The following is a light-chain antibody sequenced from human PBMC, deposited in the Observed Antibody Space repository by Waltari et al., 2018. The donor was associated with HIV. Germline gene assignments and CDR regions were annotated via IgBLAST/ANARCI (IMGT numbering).Light chain of an antibody. J-gene: IGKJ1*01. CDR1: QSVTTN. Sequence: EIVMTQSPDTLSVSPGERATLSCRASQSVTTNLARYQQKPGQAPRLLFSGSSTRATGLPDRFSGSGSGTEFTLTISSLQSEDSAVYYCQQYNHWPWTFGQGTTVEIK. CDR2: GSS. CDR3: QQYNHWPWT. V-gene: IGKV3-15*01.